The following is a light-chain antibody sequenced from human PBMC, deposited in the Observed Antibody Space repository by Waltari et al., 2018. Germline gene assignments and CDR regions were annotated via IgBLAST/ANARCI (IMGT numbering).Light chain of an antibody. CDR2: SNN. CDR3: AAWDDSLNGLWV. CDR1: SSNTGSNT. J-gene: IGLJ3*02. V-gene: IGLV1-44*01. Sequence: QSVLTQPPSASGTPGQRVPISCSGSSSNTGSNTGNWYQQLPGTAPKLLIYSNNQRPSGVPDRFSGSKSGTSASLAISGLQSEDEADYYCAAWDDSLNGLWVFGGGTKLTVL.